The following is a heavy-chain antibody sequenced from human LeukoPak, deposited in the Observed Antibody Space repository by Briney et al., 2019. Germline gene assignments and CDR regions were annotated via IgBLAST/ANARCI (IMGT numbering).Heavy chain of an antibody. CDR1: GGTFSSYA. J-gene: IGHJ4*02. Sequence: ASVKASCKASGGTFSSYAISWVRQAPGQGLEWMGGIITIFGTANYAQNFQGRVTITADESTSTAYMELSSLRSEDTAVYYCARQSGYSYGYTLDYWGQGTLVTVSS. V-gene: IGHV1-69*13. D-gene: IGHD5-18*01. CDR2: IITIFGTA. CDR3: ARQSGYSYGYTLDY.